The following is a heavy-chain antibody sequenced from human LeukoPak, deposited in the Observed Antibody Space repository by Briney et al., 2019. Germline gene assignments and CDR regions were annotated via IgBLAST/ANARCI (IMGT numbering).Heavy chain of an antibody. Sequence: GGSLRPSCAASGFTFSSYWMSWVRQAPGKGLEWVANIKQDGSEKYYVDSVKGRFTISRDNAKNSLYLQMNSLRAEDTAVYYCARDRHSSGGNHNYWGQGTLVTVSS. CDR1: GFTFSSYW. CDR2: IKQDGSEK. J-gene: IGHJ4*02. V-gene: IGHV3-7*01. CDR3: ARDRHSSGGNHNY. D-gene: IGHD3-22*01.